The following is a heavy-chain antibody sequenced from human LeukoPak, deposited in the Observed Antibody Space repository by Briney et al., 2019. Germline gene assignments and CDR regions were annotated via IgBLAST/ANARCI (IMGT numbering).Heavy chain of an antibody. CDR3: ARDRVDYYGSGSYYTPNIDAFDI. V-gene: IGHV3-21*01. CDR2: ISSSSSYI. J-gene: IGHJ3*02. Sequence: GGSLRLSCEASGFIFSDYNMNWVRQAPGKGLEWVSSISSSSSYIYYADSVKGRFTISRDNAKNSLYLQMNSLRAEDTAVYYCARDRVDYYGSGSYYTPNIDAFDIWGQGTMVTVSS. D-gene: IGHD3-10*01. CDR1: GFIFSDYN.